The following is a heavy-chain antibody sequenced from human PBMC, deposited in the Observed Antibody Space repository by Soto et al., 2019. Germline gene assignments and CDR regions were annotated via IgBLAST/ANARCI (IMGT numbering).Heavy chain of an antibody. CDR3: ARDGTHADYFDY. Sequence: GALRLSCAASGFTVSSNYMSWVRQAPGKGLGWVSGIYSGGSTYYADSVKGRFTISRDNSKNTLYLQMNSLRAEDTAVYYCARDGTHADYFDYWGQGTLVTVSS. J-gene: IGHJ4*02. CDR1: GFTVSSNY. CDR2: IYSGGST. D-gene: IGHD1-26*01. V-gene: IGHV3-66*01.